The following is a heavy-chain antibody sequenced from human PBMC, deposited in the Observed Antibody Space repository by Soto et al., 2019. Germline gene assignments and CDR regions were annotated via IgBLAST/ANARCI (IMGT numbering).Heavy chain of an antibody. Sequence: EVQLEESGGGLVQPGGSLRLSCAASGFTFTIHWMTWVRQTPGKGLEWVANVKPDGSERNFVDSVRGRFTISRDNAKNSVYLQMNSLRAEDTAVYYCARIRDGGAYDMLGQGTMVTVSS. D-gene: IGHD3-10*01. J-gene: IGHJ3*02. CDR2: VKPDGSER. CDR1: GFTFTIHW. CDR3: ARIRDGGAYDM. V-gene: IGHV3-7*01.